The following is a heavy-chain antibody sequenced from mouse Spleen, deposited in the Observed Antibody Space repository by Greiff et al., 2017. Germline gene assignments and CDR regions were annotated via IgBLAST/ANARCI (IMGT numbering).Heavy chain of an antibody. CDR2: INPNNGGT. J-gene: IGHJ2*01. V-gene: IGHV1-26*01. D-gene: IGHD1-1*01. Sequence: VQLQQSGPELVKPGASVKISCKASGYTFTDYYMNWVKQSHGKSLEWIGDINPNNGGTSYNQKFKGKATLTVDKSASTAYMELRSLTSEDSAVYYCAGYYYGSSYFDYWGQGTTLTVSS. CDR3: AGYYYGSSYFDY. CDR1: GYTFTDYY.